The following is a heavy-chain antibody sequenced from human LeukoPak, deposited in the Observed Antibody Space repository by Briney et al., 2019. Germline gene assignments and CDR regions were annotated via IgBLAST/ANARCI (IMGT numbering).Heavy chain of an antibody. J-gene: IGHJ4*02. Sequence: PGGSLRLSCAASGFTVSSNYMSWVRQAPGKGLECVSVIYSGGGTYYGDSVKGRFTISRDNAKNSLYLQMNSLRAEDTAVYYCARDRSGSYDYWGQGTLVTVSS. V-gene: IGHV3-53*01. CDR3: ARDRSGSYDY. CDR2: IYSGGGT. CDR1: GFTVSSNY. D-gene: IGHD1-26*01.